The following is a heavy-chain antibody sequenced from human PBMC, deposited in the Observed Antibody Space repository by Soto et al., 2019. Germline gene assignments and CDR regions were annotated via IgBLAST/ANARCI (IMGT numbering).Heavy chain of an antibody. V-gene: IGHV3-30*18. Sequence: LRLSCAASRFTFSSFAMHWVRQAPGKGLEWVAVISYDGSDKYYADSVEGRFTISRDNSKNTLYLQMNSLRTEDTAVYYCAKVVASFWGQGTLVTVSS. CDR1: RFTFSSFA. D-gene: IGHD6-6*01. CDR2: ISYDGSDK. CDR3: AKVVASF. J-gene: IGHJ4*02.